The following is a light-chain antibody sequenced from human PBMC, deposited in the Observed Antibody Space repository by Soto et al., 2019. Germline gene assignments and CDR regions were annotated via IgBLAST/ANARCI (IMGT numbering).Light chain of an antibody. V-gene: IGKV3-20*01. CDR3: QQYGTSPIT. J-gene: IGKJ5*01. CDR2: GAS. Sequence: ENVLTQSPGTLSLSPGERATLSCRASQTVSSYLTWYQQRPGQARRLLISGASRRATGIPDRFSGSGSGTDFTLTISRLEPEDFALYYCQQYGTSPITFGQGTRLEIK. CDR1: QTVSSY.